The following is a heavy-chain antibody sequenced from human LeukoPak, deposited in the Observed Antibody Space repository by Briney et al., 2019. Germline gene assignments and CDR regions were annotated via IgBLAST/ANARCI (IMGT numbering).Heavy chain of an antibody. CDR1: GFSFSSYA. V-gene: IGHV3-23*01. D-gene: IGHD3-22*01. J-gene: IGHJ5*02. CDR3: AKDLDSSGYANWFDP. CDR2: ISGSGGST. Sequence: PGGSLRLSCAASGFSFSSYAMSWVRQAPGQGLEWVSAISGSGGSTYYADSVKGRFTISRDNSKNTLYLQMNSLRAEDTTVYYCAKDLDSSGYANWFDPWGQGTLVTVSS.